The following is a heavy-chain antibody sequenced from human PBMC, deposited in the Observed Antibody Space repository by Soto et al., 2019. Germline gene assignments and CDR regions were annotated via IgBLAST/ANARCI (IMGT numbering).Heavy chain of an antibody. CDR1: GDSVSSGRDF. CDR2: ISYSGTT. Sequence: QVQLQESGPGLVKPSQTLSLTCKVSGDSVSSGRDFWSWIRQHPGMALAWIGYISYSGTTYYTPSLRSRVSISIDTSQNQFSLGLDSVTAADTAVYYCARGRPMLGAKTFFDYWGQGTRVAVSS. D-gene: IGHD1-26*01. J-gene: IGHJ4*02. CDR3: ARGRPMLGAKTFFDY. V-gene: IGHV4-31*03.